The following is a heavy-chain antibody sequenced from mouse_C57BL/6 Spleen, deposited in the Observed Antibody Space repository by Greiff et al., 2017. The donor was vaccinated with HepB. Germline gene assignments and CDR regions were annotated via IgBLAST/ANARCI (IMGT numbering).Heavy chain of an antibody. CDR3: ARSDSGTRFAY. D-gene: IGHD4-1*01. J-gene: IGHJ3*01. CDR2: IYPSDSET. CDR1: GYTFTSYW. V-gene: IGHV1-61*01. Sequence: QVQLKQPGAELVRPGSSVKLSCKASGYTFTSYWMDWVKQRPGQGLEWIGNIYPSDSETHYNQKFKDKATLTVDKSSSTAYMQLSSLTSEDSAVYYCARSDSGTRFAYWGQGTLVTVSA.